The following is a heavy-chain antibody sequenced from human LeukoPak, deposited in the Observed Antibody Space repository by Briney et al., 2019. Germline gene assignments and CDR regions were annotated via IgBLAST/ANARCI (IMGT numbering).Heavy chain of an antibody. Sequence: GGSLRLSCAASGLTFSNYAMHWVRQAPAKGLEWVAVISFDGSNKYYADSVKGRFTISRDNAKNTLYLQMNSLRAEDTAVYYCARELPFDYWGQGTLVTVSS. V-gene: IGHV3-30*03. CDR3: ARELPFDY. CDR2: ISFDGSNK. CDR1: GLTFSNYA. J-gene: IGHJ4*02.